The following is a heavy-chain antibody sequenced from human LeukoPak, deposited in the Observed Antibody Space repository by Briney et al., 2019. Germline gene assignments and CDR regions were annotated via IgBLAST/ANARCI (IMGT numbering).Heavy chain of an antibody. J-gene: IGHJ4*02. CDR1: GGSISSGDYY. D-gene: IGHD1-14*01. CDR3: AGRKPYYFDY. CDR2: IYYSGST. Sequence: SETLSLTCTVSGGSISSGDYYWSWIRQPPGKGLEWIGYIYYSGSTYYNPSLKSRVTISVDTSKNQFSLKLSSVTAADMAVYYCAGRKPYYFDYWGQGTLVTVSS. V-gene: IGHV4-30-4*01.